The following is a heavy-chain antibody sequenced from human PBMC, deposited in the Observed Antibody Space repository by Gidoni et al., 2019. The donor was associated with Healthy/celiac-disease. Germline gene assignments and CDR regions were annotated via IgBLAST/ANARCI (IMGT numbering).Heavy chain of an antibody. CDR3: AKDSYYDEEVNWFDP. Sequence: EVQLLESGGVLVQPGGSLRLSGAASGFTFSSYAMSWVRQAPGKGLEWVSAISGSGGSTYYADSVKGRFTISRDNSKNTLYLQMNSLRAEDTAVYYCAKDSYYDEEVNWFDPWGQGTLVTVSS. CDR2: ISGSGGST. CDR1: GFTFSSYA. J-gene: IGHJ5*02. V-gene: IGHV3-23*01. D-gene: IGHD3-22*01.